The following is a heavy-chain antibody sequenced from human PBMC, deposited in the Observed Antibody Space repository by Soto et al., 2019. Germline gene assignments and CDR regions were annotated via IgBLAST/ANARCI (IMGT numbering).Heavy chain of an antibody. Sequence: VQLVQSGAEVKKPGSSVKVSCKASGGTFSSYTISWVRQAPGQGLEWMGRIIPILGIANYAQKFQGRVTITADKSTSTAYMELSSLRSEDTAVYYCARARCSSTSCLKYYYYYMDVWGKGTTVTVSS. CDR2: IIPILGIA. V-gene: IGHV1-69*02. CDR1: GGTFSSYT. CDR3: ARARCSSTSCLKYYYYYMDV. D-gene: IGHD2-2*01. J-gene: IGHJ6*03.